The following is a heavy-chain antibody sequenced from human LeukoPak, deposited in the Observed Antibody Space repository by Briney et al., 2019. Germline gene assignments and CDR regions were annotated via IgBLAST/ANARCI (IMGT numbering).Heavy chain of an antibody. CDR3: AKDHRVVVTAIRYDY. J-gene: IGHJ4*02. CDR1: GFTFSSYE. V-gene: IGHV3-23*01. CDR2: ISGSGGST. Sequence: GGSLRLSCAASGFTFSSYEMNWVRQAPGKGLEWVSAISGSGGSTYYADSVKGRFTISRDNSKNTLYLQMNSLRAEDTAVYYCAKDHRVVVTAIRYDYWGQGTLVTVSS. D-gene: IGHD2-21*02.